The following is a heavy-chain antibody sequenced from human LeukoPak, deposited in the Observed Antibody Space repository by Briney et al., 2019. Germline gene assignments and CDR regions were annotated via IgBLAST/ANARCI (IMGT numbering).Heavy chain of an antibody. J-gene: IGHJ4*02. V-gene: IGHV3-23*01. CDR3: ARDSLMLRGPLVIYYFDF. CDR1: DFSFITYA. Sequence: GGSLRLSCAASDFSFITYAMSWVRQAPGKGLEWVSTISGVGDATYYADSVKGRSTISRDNSKNTVDLLMNSLGAEDTAVYYCARDSLMLRGPLVIYYFDFWGQGTLVTVSS. CDR2: ISGVGDAT. D-gene: IGHD3-10*01.